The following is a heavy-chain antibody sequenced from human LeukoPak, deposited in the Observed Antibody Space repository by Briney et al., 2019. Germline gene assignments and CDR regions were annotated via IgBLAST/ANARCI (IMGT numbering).Heavy chain of an antibody. J-gene: IGHJ1*01. D-gene: IGHD2-2*01. CDR2: ITGSGDST. CDR3: AKDPLSGQLLPRYFQH. CDR1: GFTFSSYA. V-gene: IGHV3-23*01. Sequence: PGGSLRLSCAPSGFTFSSYAMNWVRQAPGKGLEWVSVITGSGDSTYYADSVKGRFTISRDNSKNTLYLQMNSLRAEDTAVYYCAKDPLSGQLLPRYFQHWGQGTLVTVSS.